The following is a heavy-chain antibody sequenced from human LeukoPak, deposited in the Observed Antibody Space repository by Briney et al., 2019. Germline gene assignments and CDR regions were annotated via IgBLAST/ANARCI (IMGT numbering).Heavy chain of an antibody. CDR1: GFTFSSYG. J-gene: IGHJ4*02. CDR3: ARGRLRYFDWALHQDY. CDR2: IWYDGSNK. D-gene: IGHD3-9*01. V-gene: IGHV3-33*01. Sequence: PGGSLRLSCAASGFTFSSYGMPWVRQAPGKGLEWVAVIWYDGSNKYYADSVKGRFTISRDNSKNTLYLQMNSLRAEDTAVYYCARGRLRYFDWALHQDYWGQGTLVTVSS.